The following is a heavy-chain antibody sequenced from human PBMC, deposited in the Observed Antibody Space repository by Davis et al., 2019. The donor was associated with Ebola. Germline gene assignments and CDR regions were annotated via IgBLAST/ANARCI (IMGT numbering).Heavy chain of an antibody. CDR1: GFPFSSSY. Sequence: GSLRLSCTASGFPFSSSYWRWIRQPPGKGLEWVSYIHYSGSTNYNPSLKSRVTISVDTSKNQFSLQLNSVTPEDTAVYYCGRDYGGPFEYWGQGTLVTVSS. J-gene: IGHJ4*02. V-gene: IGHV4-59*12. D-gene: IGHD4-17*01. CDR2: IHYSGST. CDR3: GRDYGGPFEY.